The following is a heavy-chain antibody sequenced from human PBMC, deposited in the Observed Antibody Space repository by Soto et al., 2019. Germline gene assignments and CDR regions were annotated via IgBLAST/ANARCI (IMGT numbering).Heavy chain of an antibody. D-gene: IGHD4-17*01. J-gene: IGHJ6*04. Sequence: GGSLRLSCAASGFTFSSYALSWVRQTPGRGLGWVSSINSGGGSTYYSDSVKGRFTISKDNSKKTLYLQMESLRADDTAVYYCAKLDGDYVASGVWGKGTTVTVSS. V-gene: IGHV3-23*01. CDR2: INSGGGST. CDR1: GFTFSSYA. CDR3: AKLDGDYVASGV.